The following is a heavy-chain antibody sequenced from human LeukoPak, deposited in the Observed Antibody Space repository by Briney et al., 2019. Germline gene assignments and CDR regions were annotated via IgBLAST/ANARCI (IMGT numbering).Heavy chain of an antibody. D-gene: IGHD3-22*01. Sequence: SETLSLTCTVSGDSISSSSYYWGWIRQPPGKGLEWIGSISYSGSMYYNPSLKSRVTISVDTSKNQFSLKLSSVTAADTAVYYCARRSGSGYYFFDYWGQGTVVTVSS. CDR3: ARRSGSGYYFFDY. CDR2: ISYSGSM. V-gene: IGHV4-39*01. J-gene: IGHJ4*02. CDR1: GDSISSSSYY.